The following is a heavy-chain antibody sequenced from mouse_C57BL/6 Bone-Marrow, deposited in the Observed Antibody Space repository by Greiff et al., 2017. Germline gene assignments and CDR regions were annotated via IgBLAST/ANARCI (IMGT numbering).Heavy chain of an antibody. CDR2: IDPEIGDT. D-gene: IGHD2-3*01. CDR3: SSFDGNYFDF. Sequence: EVQLQQSGAELVRPGASVTLSCTASGFNIKDDYLHWVKQRPEQGLEWIGWIDPEIGDTEYASKFQGKGTITSDTSSNTAYLQLSSLTSEDTAVYYCSSFDGNYFDFWGQGTPLTVAS. CDR1: GFNIKDDY. V-gene: IGHV14-4*01. J-gene: IGHJ2*01.